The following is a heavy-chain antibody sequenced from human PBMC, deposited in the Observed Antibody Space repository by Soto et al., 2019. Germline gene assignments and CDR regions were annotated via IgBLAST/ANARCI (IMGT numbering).Heavy chain of an antibody. CDR1: GYSFTSYW. V-gene: IGHV5-51*01. D-gene: IGHD2-15*01. Sequence: PGEALKISCKGSGYSFTSYWIGWVRQMPGKGLEWMGIIYPGDSDTRYSPSFQGQVTISADKSISTAYLQWSSLKASDTAMYYCARLDCSGGSCYPSAFDIWGQLKMVAVSS. CDR3: ARLDCSGGSCYPSAFDI. J-gene: IGHJ3*02. CDR2: IYPGDSDT.